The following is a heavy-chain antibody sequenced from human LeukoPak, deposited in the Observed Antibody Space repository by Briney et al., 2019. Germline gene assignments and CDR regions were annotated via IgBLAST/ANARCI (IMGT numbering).Heavy chain of an antibody. Sequence: SQTLSLTCAISGDSVSSNTAAWNWIRQSPSRGLEWLGRTYHTSKWNNEYAESVKSRITISPDTSKNQFSLKLSSVTAADTAVYYCARQYANYYDSSGYYYFSLVYFDYWGQGTLVTVSS. CDR3: ARQYANYYDSSGYYYFSLVYFDY. V-gene: IGHV6-1*01. D-gene: IGHD3-22*01. CDR1: GDSVSSNTAA. J-gene: IGHJ4*02. CDR2: TYHTSKWNN.